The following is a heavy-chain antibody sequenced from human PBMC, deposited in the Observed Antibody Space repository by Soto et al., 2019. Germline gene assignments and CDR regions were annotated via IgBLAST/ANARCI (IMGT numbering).Heavy chain of an antibody. CDR2: VTPRNGDT. J-gene: IGHJ4*02. CDR3: ARGGSYWARRHYFDS. Sequence: ASVKVSCKASGNTFTSYDINWVRQAAGQGPEWMGSVTPRNGDTAFAQKYQGRVTVTSNTSMSTVYMELSNLRSDDTAVYYCARGGSYWARRHYFDSWGQGTLVTVSS. V-gene: IGHV1-8*02. CDR1: GNTFTSYD. D-gene: IGHD2-8*02.